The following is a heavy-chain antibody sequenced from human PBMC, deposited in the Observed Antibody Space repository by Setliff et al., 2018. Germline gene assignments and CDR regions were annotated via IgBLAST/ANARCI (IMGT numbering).Heavy chain of an antibody. CDR3: ARDRWKVVVNRGDDAFDL. V-gene: IGHV4-59*11. CDR1: GGSISSHY. CDR2: IYYSGST. Sequence: PSETLSLTCTVSGGSISSHYRSWIRQPPGKGLEWIGSIYYSGSTNYNPSLKSRVTISVDTSKNQVSLKLSSVTAADTAVYYCARDRWKVVVNRGDDAFDLWGQGTMVTVSS. J-gene: IGHJ3*01. D-gene: IGHD2-15*01.